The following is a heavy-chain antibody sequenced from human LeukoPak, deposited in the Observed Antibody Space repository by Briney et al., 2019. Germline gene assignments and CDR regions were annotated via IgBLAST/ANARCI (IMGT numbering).Heavy chain of an antibody. CDR2: MYYSGST. J-gene: IGHJ3*02. V-gene: IGHV4-61*01. Sequence: KSSETLSLTCTVSGGSVSSGTYYWSWFRQPPGKGLEWIGFMYYSGSTNHNPSLKSRVSISIDTAKNQFSLKLSSMTAADTAVYYCARWDFGDYVAFGIWGQGTMVTVSS. D-gene: IGHD4-17*01. CDR1: GGSVSSGTYY. CDR3: ARWDFGDYVAFGI.